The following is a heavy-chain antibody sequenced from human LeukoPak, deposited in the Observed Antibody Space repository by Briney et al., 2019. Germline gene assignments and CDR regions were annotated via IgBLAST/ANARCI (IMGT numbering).Heavy chain of an antibody. J-gene: IGHJ4*02. CDR1: GGSISRYY. Sequence: SETLSLTCTVSGGSISRYYWSCIRQPPGKGLDWIGYIYYSGSINYNPSLKSRVTISVDTSKNQFSLKLSSLTAADTAVYYCARLPSGGYFDYWGQGTLVTVSS. CDR3: ARLPSGGYFDY. CDR2: IYYSGSI. D-gene: IGHD3-16*01. V-gene: IGHV4-59*08.